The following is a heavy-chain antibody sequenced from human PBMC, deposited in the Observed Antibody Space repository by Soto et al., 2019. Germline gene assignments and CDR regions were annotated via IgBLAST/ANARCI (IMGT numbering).Heavy chain of an antibody. CDR1: GGSFTSYY. V-gene: IGHV4-59*08. D-gene: IGHD3-10*01. J-gene: IGHJ6*02. Sequence: LETLSLTCTVSGGSFTSYYWGWIRQPPGKEMEWIGYVHHSWGSAYNPSLQSRVAISLDTSKSQFSLKLTSVTATDTALYYCARQGFGPLHGLVDVWGQGTTVTVSS. CDR3: ARQGFGPLHGLVDV. CDR2: VHHSWGS.